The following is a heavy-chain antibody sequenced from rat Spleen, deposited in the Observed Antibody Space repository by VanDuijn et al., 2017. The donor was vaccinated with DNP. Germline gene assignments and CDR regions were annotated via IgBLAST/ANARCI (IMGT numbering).Heavy chain of an antibody. CDR3: ARVGDLHDGGDGDVLDV. V-gene: IGHV5S10*01. D-gene: IGHD1-12*02. CDR2: IIYAGGMT. J-gene: IGHJ4*01. Sequence: EVQLVESGGGLVQPGRSLKLSCAASGFTFSNYDMAWVRQAPKKGLEWVATIIYAGGMTYYPDSVKGRFTLSRDGAKSSLYLQMNSLKSEDTATYYCARVGDLHDGGDGDVLDVWGQGTSVTVSS. CDR1: GFTFSNYD.